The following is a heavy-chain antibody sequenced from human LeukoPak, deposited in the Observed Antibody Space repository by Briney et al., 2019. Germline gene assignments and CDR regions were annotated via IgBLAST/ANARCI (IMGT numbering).Heavy chain of an antibody. Sequence: SETLSLTCSVSGVSINSNYWSWMRQPPGKGLEWIGYIYYGGSTNYNPSPKSRVSMSVDTSKNQFSLNLSSVTAADTAVYHCARLLAGCPGGRCRAHFDYWGQGTLVTVSS. CDR2: IYYGGST. CDR3: ARLLAGCPGGRCRAHFDY. D-gene: IGHD2-15*01. V-gene: IGHV4-59*01. CDR1: GVSINSNY. J-gene: IGHJ4*02.